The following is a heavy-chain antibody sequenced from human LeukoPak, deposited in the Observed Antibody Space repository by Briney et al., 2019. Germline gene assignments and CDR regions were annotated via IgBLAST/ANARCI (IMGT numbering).Heavy chain of an antibody. CDR1: GYTFTGYY. Sequence: ASVTVSCKASGYTFTGYYMHWVRQAPGQGLEWMGWINPNSGGTNYAQKFQGRVTMTRDTSISTAYMELSRLRSDDTAVYYCARARSKQWLVPVYWGQGTLVTVSS. J-gene: IGHJ4*02. V-gene: IGHV1-2*02. CDR2: INPNSGGT. D-gene: IGHD6-19*01. CDR3: ARARSKQWLVPVY.